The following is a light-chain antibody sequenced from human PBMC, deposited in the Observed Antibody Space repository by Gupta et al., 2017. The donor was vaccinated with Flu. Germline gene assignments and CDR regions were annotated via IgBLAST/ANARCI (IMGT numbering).Light chain of an antibody. Sequence: PLSLSASVGDRVTITCRASQAISSILTWYHQKPGKAPKLLIFAASTLQSGVPSRFSGSGSGTDFTLTISSLQPEDFATYYCQQSYSFPRTFGQGTKVEIK. CDR1: QAISSI. CDR2: AAS. V-gene: IGKV1-39*01. J-gene: IGKJ1*01. CDR3: QQSYSFPRT.